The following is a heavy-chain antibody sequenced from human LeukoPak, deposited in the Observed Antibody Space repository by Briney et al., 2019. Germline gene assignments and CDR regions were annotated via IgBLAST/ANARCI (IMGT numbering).Heavy chain of an antibody. CDR3: ARGPAAGPYYYYYMDV. D-gene: IGHD6-13*01. Sequence: GGSLRLSCAASGFTFSSYAMSWVRQAPGKGVEWVSVIYSGGGTYYADSVKGRFTISRDNSKNTLYLQMNSLRAEDTAVYYCARGPAAGPYYYYYMDVWGKGTTVTISS. CDR2: IYSGGGT. J-gene: IGHJ6*03. CDR1: GFTFSSYA. V-gene: IGHV3-53*01.